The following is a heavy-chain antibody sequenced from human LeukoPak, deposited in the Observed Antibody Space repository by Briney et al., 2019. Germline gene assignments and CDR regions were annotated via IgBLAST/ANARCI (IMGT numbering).Heavy chain of an antibody. CDR2: IRYDGINK. V-gene: IGHV3-30*02. CDR1: GFIFSNDG. Sequence: PGGSLKLSCAASGFIFSNDGIHWVRQAPGKGLEWVAFIRYDGINKYYADSVKGRFTISRDNSKNTLYLQMNSLRGEDTALYYCAKDLPGATSYWGQGTLVTVSS. J-gene: IGHJ4*02. D-gene: IGHD1-26*01. CDR3: AKDLPGATSY.